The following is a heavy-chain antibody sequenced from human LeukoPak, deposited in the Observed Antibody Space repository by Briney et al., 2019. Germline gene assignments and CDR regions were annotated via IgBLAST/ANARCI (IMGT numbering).Heavy chain of an antibody. D-gene: IGHD6-19*01. J-gene: IGHJ4*02. CDR3: AKDHVYSSGWTTDLDC. Sequence: GGSQRLSCAASGFTFSSYAMSWVRQAPGKGLEWVSAISGSGGSTYYADSVKGRFTISRDNSKNTLYLQMNSLRAEDTAVYYCAKDHVYSSGWTTDLDCSGQGTLVTVSS. CDR1: GFTFSSYA. CDR2: ISGSGGST. V-gene: IGHV3-23*01.